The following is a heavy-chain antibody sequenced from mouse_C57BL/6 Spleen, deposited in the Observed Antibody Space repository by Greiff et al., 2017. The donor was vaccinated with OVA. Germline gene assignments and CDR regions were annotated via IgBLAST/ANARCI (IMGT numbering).Heavy chain of an antibody. Sequence: QVQLQQSGAELVRPGSSVKLSCKASGYTFTSYWMHWVKQRPIQGLEWIGNTDPSDSETHYNQKFKDKATLTVDKSSSTAYMQLSSLTSEDSAVYYCARVYGYDGGAWFAYWGQGTLVTVSA. V-gene: IGHV1-52*01. CDR1: GYTFTSYW. CDR3: ARVYGYDGGAWFAY. D-gene: IGHD2-2*01. CDR2: TDPSDSET. J-gene: IGHJ3*01.